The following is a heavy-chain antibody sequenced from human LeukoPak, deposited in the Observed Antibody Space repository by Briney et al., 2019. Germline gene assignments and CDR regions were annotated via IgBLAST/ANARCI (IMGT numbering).Heavy chain of an antibody. J-gene: IGHJ4*02. CDR1: GFTFSSYA. V-gene: IGHV3-23*01. Sequence: GGSLRLSCAASGFTFSSYAMSWVRQAPGKGLDWVSAISGSGGSTYYADSVKGRFTISRDNSKNTLYLQMNSLRAEDTAVYYCAKGPSLTGYYYPALLDYWGQGTLVTVSS. CDR3: AKGPSLTGYYYPALLDY. D-gene: IGHD3-9*01. CDR2: ISGSGGST.